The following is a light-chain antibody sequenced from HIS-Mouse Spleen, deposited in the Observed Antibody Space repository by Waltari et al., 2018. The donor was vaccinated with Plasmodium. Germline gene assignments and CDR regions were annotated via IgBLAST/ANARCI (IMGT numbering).Light chain of an antibody. CDR1: SSDVGGHTY. V-gene: IGLV2-11*01. CDR2: VVS. J-gene: IGLJ1*01. CDR3: CSYAGSYTYV. Sequence: QSALTQPRSVSGSPGQSVTIYCTGTSSDVGGHTYFPWYQQHPGKAPKLMIYVVSKRPSGVPDRFSGSKSGNTASLTISGLQAEDEADYYCCSYAGSYTYVFGTGTKVTVL.